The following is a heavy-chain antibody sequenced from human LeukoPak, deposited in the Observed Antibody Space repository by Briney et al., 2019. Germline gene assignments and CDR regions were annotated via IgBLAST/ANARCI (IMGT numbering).Heavy chain of an antibody. CDR3: ARGPDYGDYDWFDP. Sequence: ASVKVSCKASGYTFTGYYMHWVRQAPGQGLEWMGWINPNSGGTNYAQKFQGRVTMTRDTSISTAYMELSRPRSDDTAVYYCARGPDYGDYDWFDPWGQGTLVTVSS. J-gene: IGHJ5*02. D-gene: IGHD4-17*01. V-gene: IGHV1-2*02. CDR2: INPNSGGT. CDR1: GYTFTGYY.